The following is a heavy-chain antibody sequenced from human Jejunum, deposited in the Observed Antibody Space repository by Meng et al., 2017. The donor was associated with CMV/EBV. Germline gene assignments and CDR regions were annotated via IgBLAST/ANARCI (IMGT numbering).Heavy chain of an antibody. D-gene: IGHD6-13*01. CDR3: ARTQIAVEAGGTKTKYYYYGLDV. J-gene: IGHJ6*02. Sequence: NWVRLATGQGLEWMGWMNANSSNTGYAQKFQGRVSMTRDTSTSTAYMELSSLRSEDTAVYFCARTQIAVEAGGTKTKYYYYGLDVWGQGTTVTVSS. CDR2: MNANSSNT. V-gene: IGHV1-8*01.